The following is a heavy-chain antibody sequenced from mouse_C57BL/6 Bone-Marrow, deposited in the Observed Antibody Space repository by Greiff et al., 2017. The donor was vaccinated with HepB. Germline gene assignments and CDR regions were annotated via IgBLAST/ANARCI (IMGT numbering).Heavy chain of an antibody. CDR1: GYTFTSYW. D-gene: IGHD1-1*01. J-gene: IGHJ4*01. V-gene: IGHV1-64*01. Sequence: VQLQQPGAELVKPGASVKLSCKASGYTFTSYWMHWVKQRPGQGLEWIGMIHPNSGSTNYNEKFKSKATLTVDKSSSTAYMQLSSLTSEDSAVYYCARGGFITDYDYAMDYWGQGTSVTVSS. CDR3: ARGGFITDYDYAMDY. CDR2: IHPNSGST.